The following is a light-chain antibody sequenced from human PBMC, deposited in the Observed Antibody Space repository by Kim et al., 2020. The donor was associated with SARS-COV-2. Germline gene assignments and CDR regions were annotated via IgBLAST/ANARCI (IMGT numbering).Light chain of an antibody. CDR1: TSNIGSNT. CDR3: AAWDDSLNGVV. J-gene: IGLJ2*01. Sequence: QSVLTQPPSASGTPGQTVTISCSGSTSNIGSNTVNWYRHLPGTAPKLLIYTSDQRPSGVPDRFSGSKSGTSATLAFSGLQSEDEADYYCAAWDDSLNGVVFGGGTQLTVL. CDR2: TSD. V-gene: IGLV1-44*01.